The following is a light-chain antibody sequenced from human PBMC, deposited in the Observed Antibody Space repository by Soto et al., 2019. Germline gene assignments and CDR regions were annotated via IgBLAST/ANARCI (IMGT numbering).Light chain of an antibody. CDR1: SSNIGSNA. V-gene: IGLV1-47*02. CDR2: SND. Sequence: QSVLTQSPSASGTPGQKMTISCSGSSSNIGSNAVYWYQQVPGSAPRLLMHSNDQRPSGVPDRFSGSRSGTSASLAVSGLRSEDEADYYCQSYDSTLDARYVFGTGTKLTVL. J-gene: IGLJ1*01. CDR3: QSYDSTLDARYV.